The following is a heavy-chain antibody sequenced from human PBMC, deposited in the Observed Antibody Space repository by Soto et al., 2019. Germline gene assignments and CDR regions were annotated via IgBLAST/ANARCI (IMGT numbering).Heavy chain of an antibody. D-gene: IGHD6-13*01. Sequence: PGGSLRLSCAASGFTFNTYTMSWVRQAPGKGLEWVSGISGSGGNTYYADSVKGRFTISRDNSKNTLYLQMNSLGAEDTAVYYCAKDRHGHSSSPTLTAWGQGILVTVSS. CDR2: ISGSGGNT. CDR1: GFTFNTYT. J-gene: IGHJ5*02. CDR3: AKDRHGHSSSPTLTA. V-gene: IGHV3-23*01.